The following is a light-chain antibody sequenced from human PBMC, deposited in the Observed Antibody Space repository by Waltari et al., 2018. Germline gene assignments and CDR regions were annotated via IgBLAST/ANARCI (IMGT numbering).Light chain of an antibody. J-gene: IGKJ4*01. Sequence: DIQMTQSPSSLSASVGDRVTITCRASQDISNSLAWYQQKPGKAPKLLLYAASRLESGVPSRFSGRGSGTDYTLTISSLQPEDFATYYCQQYYSTPALTFGGGTKVEIK. CDR2: AAS. CDR1: QDISNS. CDR3: QQYYSTPALT. V-gene: IGKV1-NL1*01.